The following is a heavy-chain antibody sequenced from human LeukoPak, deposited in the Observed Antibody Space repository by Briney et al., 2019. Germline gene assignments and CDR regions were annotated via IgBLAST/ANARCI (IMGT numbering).Heavy chain of an antibody. D-gene: IGHD1-14*01. Sequence: GGSLRLSCAASGFTFSSYFMSWVRQAPGKGLEWVSAISGCGGYTYYADSVKGRFTISRDSSKSTLHLQMDSLRAEDTAVYFCAKSVLTTRTGIDYWGQGTLVTVSS. CDR1: GFTFSSYF. CDR3: AKSVLTTRTGIDY. J-gene: IGHJ4*02. V-gene: IGHV3-23*01. CDR2: ISGCGGYT.